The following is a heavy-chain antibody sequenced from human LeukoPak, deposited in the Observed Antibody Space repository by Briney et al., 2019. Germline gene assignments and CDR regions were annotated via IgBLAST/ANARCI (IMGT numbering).Heavy chain of an antibody. Sequence: SVKVSCKASGGTFSSYAISWVRQAPGQGLEWMGGIIPIFGTANYAQKFQGRVTITADESTSTAYMELSSLRSEDTAVYYCARDPLNDFWSGHYWYFDLWGRGTLVTVSS. CDR2: IIPIFGTA. CDR1: GGTFSSYA. V-gene: IGHV1-69*13. D-gene: IGHD3-3*01. CDR3: ARDPLNDFWSGHYWYFDL. J-gene: IGHJ2*01.